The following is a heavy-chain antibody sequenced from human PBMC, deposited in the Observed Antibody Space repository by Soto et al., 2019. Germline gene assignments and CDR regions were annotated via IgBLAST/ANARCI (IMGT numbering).Heavy chain of an antibody. CDR2: IYHSGST. CDR1: GGSISSGGDS. V-gene: IGHV4-30-2*01. D-gene: IGHD6-13*01. Sequence: SETLSLTCAVSGGSISSGGDSWSWIRQPPGKGLEWIGYIYHSGSTYYNPSLKSRVTISVDRSKNQFSLKLSSVTAADTAVYYCASGQQLVRNYWGQGTLVTVSS. J-gene: IGHJ4*02. CDR3: ASGQQLVRNY.